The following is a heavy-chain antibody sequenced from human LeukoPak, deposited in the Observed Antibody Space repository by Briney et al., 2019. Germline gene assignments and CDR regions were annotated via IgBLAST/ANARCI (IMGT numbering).Heavy chain of an antibody. CDR2: IYSGGST. D-gene: IGHD2-15*01. J-gene: IGHJ6*02. CDR3: ARDARGTYYYYGMDV. V-gene: IGHV3-53*04. CDR1: GFTVSSNY. Sequence: PGGSLRLSCAASGFTVSSNYMSWVRQAPGKGLEWVSVIYSGGSTYYADSVKGRFTISRHNSKNTLYLQMNSLRAEDTAVYYCARDARGTYYYYGMDVWGQGTTVTVSS.